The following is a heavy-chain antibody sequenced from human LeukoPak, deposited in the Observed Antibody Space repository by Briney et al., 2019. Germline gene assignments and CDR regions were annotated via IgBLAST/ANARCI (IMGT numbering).Heavy chain of an antibody. J-gene: IGHJ3*02. CDR1: GGSISSYY. D-gene: IGHD2-8*02. CDR2: IYTSGST. V-gene: IGHV4-4*07. CDR3: AKNYDTGDVMVDDAFDT. Sequence: SETLSLTCTVSGGSISSYYWSWIRQPAGKGLEWIGRIYTSGSTNYNPSLKSRVTMSVDTSKNQFSLKLSSVTAADTAVYYCAKNYDTGDVMVDDAFDTWGQGTMVSVSS.